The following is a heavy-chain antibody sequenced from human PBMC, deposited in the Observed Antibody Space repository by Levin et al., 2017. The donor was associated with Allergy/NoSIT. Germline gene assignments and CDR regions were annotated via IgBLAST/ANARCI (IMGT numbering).Heavy chain of an antibody. Sequence: PSQTLSLTCSVSDGSFKNFYWNWIRQPPGKGLQWIGYIYYTGTTDYSPSLRSRATISLDTSRGHFSLWLTSVTDADTAIYYCARGSYGAGTLGFDYWGQGALVTVSS. J-gene: IGHJ4*02. V-gene: IGHV4-59*01. CDR1: DGSFKNFY. D-gene: IGHD3-10*01. CDR2: IYYTGTT. CDR3: ARGSYGAGTLGFDY.